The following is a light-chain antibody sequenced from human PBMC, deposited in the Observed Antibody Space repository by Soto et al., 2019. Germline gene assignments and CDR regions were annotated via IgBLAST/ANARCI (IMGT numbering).Light chain of an antibody. J-gene: IGLJ2*01. CDR3: QSYDSRLSAVV. CDR2: DNS. V-gene: IGLV1-40*01. CDR1: SSNIGAGFD. Sequence: QAVVTQPPSVSGAPGQRVTISCTGNSSNIGAGFDVHWYQQLPGTAPKLLIYDNSNRPSGVPDRFSGSKSGTSASLAITGLQDEDGTDYYCQSYDSRLSAVVFGGGTKLTVL.